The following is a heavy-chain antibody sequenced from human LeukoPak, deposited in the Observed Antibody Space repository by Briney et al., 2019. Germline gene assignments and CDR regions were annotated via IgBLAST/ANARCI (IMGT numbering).Heavy chain of an antibody. CDR1: GFTFSSYG. CDR2: IRYDGSNK. Sequence: GGSLRLSCAASGFTFSSYGMHWVRQAPGKGLEWVAFIRYDGSNKYYADSVKGRFTISRDNSKNTLYLQMNSLRAEDTAVYYCAKDSQHVLRYFDWLGPFDYWGQGTLVTVSS. V-gene: IGHV3-30*02. J-gene: IGHJ4*02. D-gene: IGHD3-9*01. CDR3: AKDSQHVLRYFDWLGPFDY.